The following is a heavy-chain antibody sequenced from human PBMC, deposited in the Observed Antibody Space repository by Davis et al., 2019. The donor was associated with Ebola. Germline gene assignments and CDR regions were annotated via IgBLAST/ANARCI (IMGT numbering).Heavy chain of an antibody. D-gene: IGHD4-17*01. CDR1: GGTLSSHS. V-gene: IGHV1-69*04. J-gene: IGHJ4*02. Sequence: AASAKVLCQASGGTLSSHSTSWVRQAPGKGLEWMGRTIPILGIANYEQKFQGRVTITADKSTSTAYMELSSLRSEDTAVYYCARDPGTVTTSGDYWGQGTLVTVSS. CDR3: ARDPGTVTTSGDY. CDR2: TIPILGIA.